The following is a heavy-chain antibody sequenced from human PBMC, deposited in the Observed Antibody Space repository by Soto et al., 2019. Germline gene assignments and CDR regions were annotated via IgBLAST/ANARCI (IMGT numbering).Heavy chain of an antibody. V-gene: IGHV4-39*01. J-gene: IGHJ6*02. Sequence: PSETLSLTCIVSDHSIRTSSYYWAWIRQSPGKGLEWIGSLYYSGTTYYNPSLKSRVTIFVDTSKNQFSLRAGSVTAADTAVYYCASSTLYGMDVWGQGTTVTVSS. CDR3: ASSTLYGMDV. D-gene: IGHD4-17*01. CDR2: LYYSGTT. CDR1: DHSIRTSSYY.